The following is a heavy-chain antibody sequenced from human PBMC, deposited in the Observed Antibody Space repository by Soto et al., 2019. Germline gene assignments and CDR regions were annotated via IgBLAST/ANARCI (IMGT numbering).Heavy chain of an antibody. V-gene: IGHV4-34*01. CDR1: GGSFSGYY. CDR3: ARARIAAAGNSYYYYGMDV. D-gene: IGHD6-13*01. J-gene: IGHJ6*02. CDR2: INHSGST. Sequence: SETLSLTCAVYGGSFSGYYWSWIRQPPGKGLEWIGEINHSGSTNYNPSLKSRVTISVDTSKNQFSLKLSSVTAADTAVYYCARARIAAAGNSYYYYGMDVWGQGTTVTVSS.